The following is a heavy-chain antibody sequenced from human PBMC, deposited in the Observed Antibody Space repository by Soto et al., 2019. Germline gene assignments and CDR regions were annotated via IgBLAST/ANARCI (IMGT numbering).Heavy chain of an antibody. J-gene: IGHJ6*02. Sequence: QVQLVQSGAEVKKPGSSVKVSCKASRGTFNTFAISWVRQAPGQGFEWLGGLIPIFRTPDYAQKFQGRVTLIADASASTAYMEPSSLRSEHTAVYYCSRDKERQRLGGNYYYAMDIWGQGTTVTVSS. D-gene: IGHD5-12*01. CDR2: LIPIFRTP. CDR3: SRDKERQRLGGNYYYAMDI. CDR1: RGTFNTFA. V-gene: IGHV1-69*12.